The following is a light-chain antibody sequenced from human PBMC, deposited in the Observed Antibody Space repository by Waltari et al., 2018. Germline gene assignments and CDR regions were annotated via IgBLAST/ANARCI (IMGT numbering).Light chain of an antibody. V-gene: IGLV1-51*02. CDR2: ENP. J-gene: IGLJ7*01. CDR1: SSNIGHNY. Sequence: QSVLTQPPSVSAAPGQRVTISCSGGSSNIGHNYVSWYRQFPGTAPKLLISENPERPAGIPGRSSGSKSGTSATLDIPGLQAGDEADYYCGTWDSSLSGAVFGGGTHLTVL. CDR3: GTWDSSLSGAV.